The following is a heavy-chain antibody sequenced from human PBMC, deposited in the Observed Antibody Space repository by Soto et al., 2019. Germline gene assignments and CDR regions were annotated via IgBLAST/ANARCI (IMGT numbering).Heavy chain of an antibody. CDR3: ARDGYSSSYDFDY. J-gene: IGHJ4*02. D-gene: IGHD6-6*01. Sequence: PSQTLSLTCAISGDSVSDNSATWNWIRQSPSRGLEWLGRTYYRSKWYSDYAVSVKSRITINSDTSKNQFSLQLNFVTPDDSAVYYCARDGYSSSYDFDYWGQGTLVTFSS. CDR1: GDSVSDNSAT. CDR2: TYYRSKWYS. V-gene: IGHV6-1*01.